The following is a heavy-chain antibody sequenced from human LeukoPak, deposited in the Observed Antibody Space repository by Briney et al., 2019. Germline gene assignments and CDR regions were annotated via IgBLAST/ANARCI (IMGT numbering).Heavy chain of an antibody. V-gene: IGHV4-34*01. Sequence: PSETLSLTCAVSGVPFSNYYWSWVRQSPTKGLEWIGEINHSGYTNYNPSLKSRVAISIRTSKNQFSLMLTSVTAADTAVYYCTRAVAGHPDWGQGTLVTVSS. CDR3: TRAVAGHPD. CDR1: GVPFSNYY. J-gene: IGHJ4*02. D-gene: IGHD6-19*01. CDR2: INHSGYT.